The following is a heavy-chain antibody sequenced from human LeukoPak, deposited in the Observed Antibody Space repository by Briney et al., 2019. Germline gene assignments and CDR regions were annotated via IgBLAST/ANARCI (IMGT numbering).Heavy chain of an antibody. Sequence: GGSLRLSCAASGFTFSSFSMSWVRQAPGKGLEWVANIKQDGSEKYYVDSVKGRFTISRDNAKNSLYLQMNSLRAEDTAVYYCARTIVVVPAAITWGQGTLVTVSS. CDR1: GFTFSSFS. D-gene: IGHD2-2*02. V-gene: IGHV3-7*01. J-gene: IGHJ5*02. CDR3: ARTIVVVPAAIT. CDR2: IKQDGSEK.